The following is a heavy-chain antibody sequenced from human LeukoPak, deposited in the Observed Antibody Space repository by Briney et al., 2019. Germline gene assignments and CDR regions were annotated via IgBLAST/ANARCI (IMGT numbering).Heavy chain of an antibody. CDR2: INHSGST. CDR1: GGSFSGYY. V-gene: IGHV4-34*01. CDR3: ARGDYDYVWGSYRYPAFDY. Sequence: SETLSLTCAVYGGSFSGYYWSWLRQPPGKGLEWIGEINHSGSTNYNPSLKSRVTISVDTSKNQFSLKLSSVTAADTAVYYCARGDYDYVWGSYRYPAFDYWGQGTLVTVSS. J-gene: IGHJ4*02. D-gene: IGHD3-16*02.